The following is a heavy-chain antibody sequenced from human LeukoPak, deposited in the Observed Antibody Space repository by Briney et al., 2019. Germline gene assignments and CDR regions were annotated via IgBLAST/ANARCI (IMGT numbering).Heavy chain of an antibody. J-gene: IGHJ6*03. CDR3: AKVGLVGAPSYYYYYLDV. D-gene: IGHD1-26*01. V-gene: IGHV3-23*01. CDR1: GFTFSSYA. Sequence: GGSLRLSCAASGFTFSSYAMSWVRQAPGKGLEWVSAISGSGGSTYYADSVKGRFTISRDNSKNTLYLRMNSLRAEDTAVYYCAKVGLVGAPSYYYYYLDVWGKGTTVTVSS. CDR2: ISGSGGST.